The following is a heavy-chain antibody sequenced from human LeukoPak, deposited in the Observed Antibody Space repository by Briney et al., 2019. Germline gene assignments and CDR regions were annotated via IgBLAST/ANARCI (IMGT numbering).Heavy chain of an antibody. CDR1: GFTFSEYT. CDR2: MSNDGSIK. CDR3: AREFTIFGVVIQRYDAFDV. Sequence: GGSLRLSCAASGFTFSEYTIHWVRQAPGKGLEWVAVMSNDGSIKKYANSVKGRFTISRDNSKSTLYLQMDSLRAEDTAAYYCAREFTIFGVVIQRYDAFDVWGQGTMVTVSS. V-gene: IGHV3-30-3*01. J-gene: IGHJ3*01. D-gene: IGHD3-3*01.